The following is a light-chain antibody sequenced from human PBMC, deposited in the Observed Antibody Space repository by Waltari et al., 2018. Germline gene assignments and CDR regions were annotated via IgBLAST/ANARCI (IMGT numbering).Light chain of an antibody. CDR2: DVS. J-gene: IGKJ1*01. CDR1: QSVTRY. Sequence: DIQMTQSPSTLSASGGDRVTITCRASQSVTRYLAWYQQKPGKAPKVLFWDVSSLERGVPSRFSGSGSGTEFTLTISSLQPDDFATYYCQQYDRYSAWTFGQGTKVEIK. V-gene: IGKV1-5*01. CDR3: QQYDRYSAWT.